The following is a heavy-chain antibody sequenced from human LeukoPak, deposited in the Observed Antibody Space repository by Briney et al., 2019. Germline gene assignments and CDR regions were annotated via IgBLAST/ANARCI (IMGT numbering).Heavy chain of an antibody. Sequence: GGSLRLSCAASGFTLSSYWMHWVRQAPGKGLVWVSRINTEGSSTNYADTVKGRFTISRDNAKNTLYLQMNSLRAEDTAVYYCARDSKLRFLFYYMDVWGKGTTVTVSS. CDR2: INTEGSST. CDR1: GFTLSSYW. V-gene: IGHV3-74*01. CDR3: ARDSKLRFLFYYMDV. D-gene: IGHD3-3*01. J-gene: IGHJ6*03.